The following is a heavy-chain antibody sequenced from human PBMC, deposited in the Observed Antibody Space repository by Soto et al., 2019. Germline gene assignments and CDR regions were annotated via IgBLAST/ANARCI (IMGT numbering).Heavy chain of an antibody. V-gene: IGHV4-59*12. CDR1: GGSITSYH. Sequence: SETLSLTCVVSGGSITSYHWSWIRLPPGKRLEWIGYIYHRGTSHYNPSLKSRVTMSVDRSRNQFSLNLRSVTAADTAAYYCARTLDLGGSAGTNWFDPWGQGTLVTVSS. D-gene: IGHD2-15*01. J-gene: IGHJ5*02. CDR3: ARTLDLGGSAGTNWFDP. CDR2: IYHRGTS.